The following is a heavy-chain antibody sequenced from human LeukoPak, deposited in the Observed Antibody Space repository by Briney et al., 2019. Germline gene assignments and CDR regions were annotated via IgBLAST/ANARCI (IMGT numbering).Heavy chain of an antibody. CDR1: GGSISSYY. CDR2: IYYSGCT. J-gene: IGHJ4*02. V-gene: IGHV4-59*01. D-gene: IGHD5-24*01. CDR3: ASRPLGWLYYFDY. Sequence: SETLSLTCTVSGGSISSYYWSWIRQPPGKGLEWIGYIYYSGCTNYNPSLKSRVTISVDTSKNQFSLKLSSVTAADTAVYYCASRPLGWLYYFDYWGQGTLVTVSS.